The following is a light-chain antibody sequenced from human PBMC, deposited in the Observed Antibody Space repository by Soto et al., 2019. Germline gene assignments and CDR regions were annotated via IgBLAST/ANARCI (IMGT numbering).Light chain of an antibody. CDR1: QSVSSY. CDR2: DAS. Sequence: EIVLTQSPATLSLSPGERATLSCRASQSVSSYLAWYQQKPGQAPRLLIHDASNRATGIPARFSGSGSGTDFTLTISSLEPEDFAVYYCQQRSNWPRSYTFGQGTKVDIK. V-gene: IGKV3-11*01. CDR3: QQRSNWPRSYT. J-gene: IGKJ2*01.